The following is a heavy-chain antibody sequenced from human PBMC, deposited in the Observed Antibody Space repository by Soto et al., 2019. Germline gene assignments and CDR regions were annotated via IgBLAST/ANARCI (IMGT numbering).Heavy chain of an antibody. CDR2: IYNSGST. J-gene: IGHJ4*02. CDR3: ARAPFSYSGYVFDY. D-gene: IGHD5-12*01. Sequence: PSETLSLTCTVSGGSISSYYWSLLRQPPGKGQEWIGNIYNSGSTNYNPSLKSRVTISVDTSKNQYSLKLSSVTAADTAVYYCARAPFSYSGYVFDYSGQGTLVTVSS. V-gene: IGHV4-59*01. CDR1: GGSISSYY.